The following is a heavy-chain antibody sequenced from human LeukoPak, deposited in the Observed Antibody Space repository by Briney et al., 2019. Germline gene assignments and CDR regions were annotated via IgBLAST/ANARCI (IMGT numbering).Heavy chain of an antibody. V-gene: IGHV3-23*01. CDR1: GFTFSSYA. CDR2: ISGSGGST. D-gene: IGHD6-13*01. J-gene: IGHJ6*02. CDR3: ASRGGYSSSWYSTFYYGMDV. Sequence: GGSLRLSCAASGFTFSSYAMSWVRQAPGKGLEGVSAISGSGGSTYYADSVKGRFTISRDNSNNTLYLQMNSLRAEDTAVYYCASRGGYSSSWYSTFYYGMDVWGQGTTVTVSS.